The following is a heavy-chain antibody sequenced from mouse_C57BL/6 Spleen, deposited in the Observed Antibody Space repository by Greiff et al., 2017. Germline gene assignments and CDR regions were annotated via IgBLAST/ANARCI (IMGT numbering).Heavy chain of an antibody. D-gene: IGHD2-4*01. CDR2: IHPNSGST. J-gene: IGHJ3*01. CDR1: GYTFTSYW. CDR3: AACYDYEGGSY. V-gene: IGHV1-64*01. Sequence: QVQLQQPGAELVKPGASVKLSCKASGYTFTSYWMHWVKQRPGQGLEWIGMIHPNSGSTNYNEKFKSKATLTVDKSSSTAYMQLSSLTSEDAAVYYCAACYDYEGGSYWGQGTLVTVSA.